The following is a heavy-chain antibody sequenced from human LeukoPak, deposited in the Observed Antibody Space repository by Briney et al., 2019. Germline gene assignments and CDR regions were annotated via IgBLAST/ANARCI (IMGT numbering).Heavy chain of an antibody. V-gene: IGHV3-74*01. CDR2: INSDGSIT. CDR3: ARDYNWNPPDY. CDR1: GFTFSSHW. J-gene: IGHJ4*02. Sequence: QAGGSLRLSCAASGFTFSSHWMHWVRHAPGKGLVWVSRINSDGSITTYADSAQGRFTISRDNAKNTLYLQMNSLRVEDTAVYYCARDYNWNPPDYWGQGTLVTVSS. D-gene: IGHD1-1*01.